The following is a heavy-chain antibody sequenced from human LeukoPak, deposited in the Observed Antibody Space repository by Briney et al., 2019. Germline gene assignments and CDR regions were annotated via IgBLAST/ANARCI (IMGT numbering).Heavy chain of an antibody. V-gene: IGHV3-30*02. CDR1: GFTFRSYA. Sequence: PGGSLTLSCEVSGFTFRSYAMHWVRQAPGKGLGWVAFMRSDATNTYYADSVKGRFTISRDNSKNTLYLQMNSLRAEDTAVYYCARGGPAAGRFDYWGQGTLVTVSS. CDR2: MRSDATNT. CDR3: ARGGPAAGRFDY. J-gene: IGHJ4*02. D-gene: IGHD6-13*01.